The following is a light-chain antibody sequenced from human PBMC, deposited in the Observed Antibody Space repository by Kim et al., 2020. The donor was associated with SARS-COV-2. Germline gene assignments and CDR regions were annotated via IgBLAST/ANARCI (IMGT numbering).Light chain of an antibody. CDR1: QNVNNC. J-gene: IGKJ4*01. CDR3: QQYNTYPLT. V-gene: IGKV1-5*03. CDR2: DAS. Sequence: DIQMTQSPSTLSASVGDRVTITCRASQNVNNCLAWYRQKPGKAPKLLIYDASTLASGVPSRFSGSGSGTDFTLTISSLQPDDFAAYYCQQYNTYPLTFGGGTKVDIK.